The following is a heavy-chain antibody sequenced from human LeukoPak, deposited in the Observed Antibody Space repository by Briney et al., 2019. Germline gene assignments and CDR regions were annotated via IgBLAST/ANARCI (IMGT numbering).Heavy chain of an antibody. D-gene: IGHD2-15*01. V-gene: IGHV3-21*01. CDR1: GFTFSSYS. Sequence: GGSLRLSCAASGFTFSSYSMNWVRQAPGKGLEWVSSISSNSIYIYYADSLRGRFTISRDNAKNSMYLQISSLRAEDTAVYYCVRGGGLLPDYWGQGTPVTVSS. CDR3: VRGGGLLPDY. J-gene: IGHJ4*02. CDR2: ISSNSIYI.